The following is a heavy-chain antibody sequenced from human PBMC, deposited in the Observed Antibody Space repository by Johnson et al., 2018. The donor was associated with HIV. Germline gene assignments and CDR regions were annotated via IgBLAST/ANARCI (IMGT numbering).Heavy chain of an antibody. V-gene: IGHV3-66*02. CDR3: ARHGTTVVTRGAFDI. Sequence: VQLVESGGGVVRPGGSLRLSCAASGFTFHDYAMSWVRQAPGKGLEWVSVINAGGDTYYADSVKGRFTISRDNSKNTLYIQMNSLRAEDPAVSYCARHGTTVVTRGAFDIWGQGTMVTVSS. CDR2: INAGGDT. J-gene: IGHJ3*02. CDR1: GFTFHDYA. D-gene: IGHD4-23*01.